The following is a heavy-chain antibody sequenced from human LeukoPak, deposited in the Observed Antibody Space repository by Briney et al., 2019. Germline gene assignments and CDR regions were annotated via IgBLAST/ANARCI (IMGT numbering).Heavy chain of an antibody. CDR2: ISGDGCIT. D-gene: IGHD3-22*01. CDR3: VRDSDRRSDY. Sequence: PGGSLRLSCAASGSTFSSHAMAWVRQAPGKGLEWVSTISGDGCITYYADSVKGRFTISRDNSKNTLYLQMNSLRAEDTAVYYCVRDSDRRSDYWGQGTLVTVSS. V-gene: IGHV3-23*01. J-gene: IGHJ4*02. CDR1: GSTFSSHA.